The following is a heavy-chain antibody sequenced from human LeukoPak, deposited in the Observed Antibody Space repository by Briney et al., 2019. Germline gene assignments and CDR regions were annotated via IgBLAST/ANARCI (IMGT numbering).Heavy chain of an antibody. J-gene: IGHJ1*01. V-gene: IGHV4-31*03. Sequence: SQTLSLTCTVSGGSISSGGYYWSWIRQHPGKGLEWIGYIHYTGSTYYNPPLRSRVTISVDTSKNQFSLRLISVTAADTAMYYCARSRGNLYFQHWGQGTLVTVSS. CDR3: ARSRGNLYFQH. D-gene: IGHD6-25*01. CDR2: IHYTGST. CDR1: GGSISSGGYY.